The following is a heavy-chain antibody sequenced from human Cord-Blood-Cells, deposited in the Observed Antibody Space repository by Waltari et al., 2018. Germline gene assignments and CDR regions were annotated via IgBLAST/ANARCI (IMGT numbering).Heavy chain of an antibody. CDR3: ARALYFWSGYPPYFDY. V-gene: IGHV4-31*03. CDR1: GGSISSGGYY. D-gene: IGHD3-3*01. Sequence: QVQLQESGPGLVKPSQTLSLTCTVSGGSISSGGYYWSWIRQHPGKGLAWIGYIYYIGSTYYNPSLKSRVTISVDTSKNQFSLKLSSVTAADTAVYYCARALYFWSGYPPYFDYWGQGTLVTVSS. J-gene: IGHJ4*02. CDR2: IYYIGST.